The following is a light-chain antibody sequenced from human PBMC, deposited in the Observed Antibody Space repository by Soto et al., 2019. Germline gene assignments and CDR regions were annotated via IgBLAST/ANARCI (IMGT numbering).Light chain of an antibody. CDR3: QQYNNWPPT. V-gene: IGKV3-15*01. CDR1: QSVSSN. CDR2: GAS. J-gene: IGKJ1*01. Sequence: EIVMTQSPPTLSVSPGERATLSCRASQSVSSNLAWYQQKPGQAPRLLIYGASTRATGIPARFSGSGSGTEFTLTISSLQSEDFAVYYCQQYNNWPPTFGQGTKVDIK.